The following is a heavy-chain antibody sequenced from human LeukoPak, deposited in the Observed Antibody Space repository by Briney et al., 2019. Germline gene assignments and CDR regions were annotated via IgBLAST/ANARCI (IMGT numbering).Heavy chain of an antibody. D-gene: IGHD2-15*01. CDR3: ARERPREVVAYYFDY. CDR2: ISYDGSNK. J-gene: IGHJ4*02. CDR1: GFTFSSYA. Sequence: GGSLRLCCAASGFTFSSYAMHWDRQAPGKGLEWVAVISYDGSNKYYADSVKGRFTISRDNSKNTLYLQMNSLRAEDTAVYYCARERPREVVAYYFDYWGQGTLVTVSS. V-gene: IGHV3-30-3*01.